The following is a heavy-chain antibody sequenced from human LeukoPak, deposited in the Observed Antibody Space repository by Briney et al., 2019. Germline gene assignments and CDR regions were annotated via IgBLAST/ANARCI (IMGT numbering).Heavy chain of an antibody. CDR2: IYYSGST. Sequence: SETLSLTCTVSGGSISSLIYYWGWIRQPPGKGLEWIGSIYYSGSTFYNPSLKSRVTISVDTSKNQFSLKLSSVTAADTAVYYCARSPAARWGEVAFDYWGQGTLVTVSS. V-gene: IGHV4-39*07. CDR1: GGSISSLIYY. J-gene: IGHJ4*02. CDR3: ARSPAARWGEVAFDY. D-gene: IGHD3-16*01.